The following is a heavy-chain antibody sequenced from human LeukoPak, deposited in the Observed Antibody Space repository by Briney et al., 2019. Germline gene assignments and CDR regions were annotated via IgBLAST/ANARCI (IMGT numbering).Heavy chain of an antibody. J-gene: IGHJ4*02. CDR3: AREPRVAAPYYFDY. CDR1: GGSFSGYY. V-gene: IGHV4-34*01. CDR2: INHSGST. D-gene: IGHD3-10*01. Sequence: SETLSLTCGVYGGSFSGYYGSWIRQPPGKGPEWIGEINHSGSTNYNPSLKSRVTISVDRSKSQFSLKLSSVTAADTAVYYCAREPRVAAPYYFDYWGQGILVTVSS.